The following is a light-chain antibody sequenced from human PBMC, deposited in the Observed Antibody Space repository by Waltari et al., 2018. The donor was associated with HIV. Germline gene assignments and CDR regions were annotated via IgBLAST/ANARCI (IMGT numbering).Light chain of an antibody. CDR1: QAVGSW. Sequence: DIQVTQSPSTLSASVGDSVTIPCRSRQAVGSWVAWYQHKPGRAPTLLIHTASSLQSDVPSRFGGSGAGTDFTLTINGLQPEDYATYFCQQYESYPYTFGQGTTL. CDR3: QQYESYPYT. CDR2: TAS. V-gene: IGKV1-5*03. J-gene: IGKJ2*01.